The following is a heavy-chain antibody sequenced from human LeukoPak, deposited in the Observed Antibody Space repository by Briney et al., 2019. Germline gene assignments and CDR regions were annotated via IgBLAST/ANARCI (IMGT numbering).Heavy chain of an antibody. CDR1: GGTFSSYA. D-gene: IGHD6-19*01. V-gene: IGHV1-69*01. J-gene: IGHJ4*02. CDR3: ARGRITEYSSGWYLFDY. Sequence: SVKVSCKASGGTFSSYAISWVRQAPGQGLEWMGGIIPIFGTANYAQKFQGRVTITADESTSTAYMELSSLRSEDTAVYYCARGRITEYSSGWYLFDYWGQGTLVTVSS. CDR2: IIPIFGTA.